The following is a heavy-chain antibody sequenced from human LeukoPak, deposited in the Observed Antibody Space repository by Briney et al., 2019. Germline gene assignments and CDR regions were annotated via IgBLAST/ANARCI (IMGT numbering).Heavy chain of an antibody. CDR2: ISYGGSHK. CDR1: GFTFSHYA. J-gene: IGHJ6*04. CDR3: AELGITMIGGV. Sequence: GRSLRLSCAASGFTFSHYAMHWVRQAPGKGLEWVAVISYGGSHKFYADSVKGRFTISRDNAKNSLYLQMNSLRAGDTAVYYCAELGITMIGGVWGKGTTVTISS. V-gene: IGHV3-30*04. D-gene: IGHD3-10*02.